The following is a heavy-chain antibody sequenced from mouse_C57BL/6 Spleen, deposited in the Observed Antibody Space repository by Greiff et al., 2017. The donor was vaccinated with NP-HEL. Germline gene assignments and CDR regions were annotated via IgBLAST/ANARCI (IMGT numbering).Heavy chain of an antibody. D-gene: IGHD4-1*01. V-gene: IGHV6-3*01. CDR3: TGVNWWFAY. CDR2: IRLKSDNYAT. CDR1: GFTFSNYW. J-gene: IGHJ3*01. Sequence: EVKLQESGGGLVQPGGSMKLSCVASGFTFSNYWMNWVRQSPEKGLEWVAQIRLKSDNYATHYAESVKGRFTISRDDSKSSVYLQMNNLRAEDTGIYYCTGVNWWFAYWGQGTLVTVSA.